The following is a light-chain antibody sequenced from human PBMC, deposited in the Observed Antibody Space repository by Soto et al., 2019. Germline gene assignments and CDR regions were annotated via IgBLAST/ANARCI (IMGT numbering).Light chain of an antibody. CDR2: DVT. CDR1: SSDVGAYHY. CDR3: TSYTSRSTWV. J-gene: IGLJ3*02. V-gene: IGLV2-14*01. Sequence: SALTQPASVSGSPGQSITISCTGTSSDVGAYHYVSWYQQHPGKAPKLMIYDVTIRPSGVSNRFSGSKSGNTASLTISGLQAEDEADYYCTSYTSRSTWVFGGGTKLTVL.